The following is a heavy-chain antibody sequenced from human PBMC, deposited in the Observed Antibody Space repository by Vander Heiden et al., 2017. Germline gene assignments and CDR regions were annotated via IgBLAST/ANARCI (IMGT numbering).Heavy chain of an antibody. CDR1: GGPISSGGYY. J-gene: IGHJ6*02. D-gene: IGHD3-22*01. V-gene: IGHV4-31*03. CDR3: ARDSQLVVANTNSYYYGMDV. CDR2: IYYSGST. Sequence: QVQLQESGPGLVKPSQTLSLTCTVSGGPISSGGYYCSWIRQLPGKGLEWIGYIYYSGSTYYNPSLKSRVTISVDTSKNQFSLKLSSVTAADTAVYYCARDSQLVVANTNSYYYGMDVWGQGTTVTVSS.